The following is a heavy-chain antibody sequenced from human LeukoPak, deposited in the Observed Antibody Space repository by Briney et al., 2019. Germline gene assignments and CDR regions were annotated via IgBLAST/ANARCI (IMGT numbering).Heavy chain of an antibody. V-gene: IGHV4-31*03. CDR3: ARGHRPGPRRYYYGMDV. Sequence: KTSETLSLTCTVSGGSISSGGYYWSWIRQHPGKGLEWIGYIYYSGSTYYNPSLKSRVTISVDTSKNQFSLKLSSVTAADTAVYYCARGHRPGPRRYYYGMDVWGQGTTVTVSS. J-gene: IGHJ6*02. CDR2: IYYSGST. CDR1: GGSISSGGYY. D-gene: IGHD6-6*01.